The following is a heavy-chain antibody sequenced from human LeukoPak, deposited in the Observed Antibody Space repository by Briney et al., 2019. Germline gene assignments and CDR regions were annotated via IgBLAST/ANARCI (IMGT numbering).Heavy chain of an antibody. V-gene: IGHV4-61*02. CDR2: VYTRGSS. D-gene: IGHD6-6*01. CDR1: AGSISSGSYY. CDR3: ARGASSSSAIGYYYYYMDV. Sequence: PSETLSLTCTVSAGSISSGSYYCTWIRQPAGKGLEWIGRVYTRGSSNYNPSLRSRVTISVDTSKNQFSLKLSSVTAADTAVYYCARGASSSSAIGYYYYYMDVWGKGTTVTVSS. J-gene: IGHJ6*03.